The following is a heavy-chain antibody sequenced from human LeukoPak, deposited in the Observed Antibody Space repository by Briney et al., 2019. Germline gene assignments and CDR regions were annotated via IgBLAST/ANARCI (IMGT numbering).Heavy chain of an antibody. CDR1: GGSISSGSYY. D-gene: IGHD3-10*01. Sequence: PSETLSLTCTVSGGSISSGSYYWNWIRQPAGKGLEWIGRMDTSGSTNYKPSLKSRVTISADTSKNQISLKLSSVTAADTAVYYCARRKVRGVIILRLGSHPINWFDPWGQGTLVTVSS. CDR3: ARRKVRGVIILRLGSHPINWFDP. CDR2: MDTSGST. V-gene: IGHV4-61*02. J-gene: IGHJ5*02.